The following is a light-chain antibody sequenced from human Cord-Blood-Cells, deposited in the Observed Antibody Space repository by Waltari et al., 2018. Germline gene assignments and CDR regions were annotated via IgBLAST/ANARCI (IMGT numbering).Light chain of an antibody. V-gene: IGKV4-1*01. CDR2: WAS. CDR3: QQYYSTPT. Sequence: DIVMTQSPDSLAVSLGERATIHCKSSQSVLYGSNIKNYLAWYQQKPGQPPKLLIYWASTRESGVPDRFSGSGCGTDFTLTISSLQAEDVAVYYCQQYYSTPTFGQGTKLEIK. J-gene: IGKJ2*01. CDR1: QSVLYGSNIKNY.